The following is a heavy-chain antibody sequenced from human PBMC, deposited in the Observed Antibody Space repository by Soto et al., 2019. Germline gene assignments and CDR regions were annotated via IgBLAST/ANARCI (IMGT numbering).Heavy chain of an antibody. Sequence: QVELVESGGGVVQPGRSLRLSCAASGFAFSSYAMHWVRQAPGKKLEWVAIILYDEGSIKNYADSVKGRFTISRANSKHTVFLQMNSQRDEYTAVYYCARSAEFTFGRRNTPHDYCGQGTLVTVSS. CDR3: ARSAEFTFGRRNTPHDY. D-gene: IGHD3-16*01. J-gene: IGHJ4*02. CDR2: ILYDEGSIK. CDR1: GFAFSSYA. V-gene: IGHV3-30-3*01.